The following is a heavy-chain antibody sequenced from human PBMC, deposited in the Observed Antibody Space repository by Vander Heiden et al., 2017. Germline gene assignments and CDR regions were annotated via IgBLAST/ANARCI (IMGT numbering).Heavy chain of an antibody. CDR1: GYTFSSSG. CDR2: ISAYNGNT. J-gene: IGHJ3*02. Sequence: HVQLVQFGAEVLTPGASVKVSCKASGYTFSSSGICWVRQAPGQGLEWMGWISAYNGNTNYAQKLQGRVTMTTDTSTSTAYMELRGLRSDDTAVYYCARDSLYYYDSSGYYFNDAFDIWGQGTMVTVSS. CDR3: ARDSLYYYDSSGYYFNDAFDI. V-gene: IGHV1-18*01. D-gene: IGHD3-22*01.